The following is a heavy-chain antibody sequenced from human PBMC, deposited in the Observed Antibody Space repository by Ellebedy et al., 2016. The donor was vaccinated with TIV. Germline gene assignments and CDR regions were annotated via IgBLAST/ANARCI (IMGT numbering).Heavy chain of an antibody. CDR3: ARQPRPAAISYYYYGMDV. Sequence: GGSLRLSXAASGFTFSSYSMNWVRQAPGKGLEWVSYISSSSGTIYYADSVKGRFTISRDNAKNSLFLQMNSLREEDTAVYYCARQPRPAAISYYYYGMDVWGQGTTVTVSS. CDR1: GFTFSSYS. J-gene: IGHJ6*02. D-gene: IGHD2-2*01. CDR2: ISSSSGTI. V-gene: IGHV3-48*02.